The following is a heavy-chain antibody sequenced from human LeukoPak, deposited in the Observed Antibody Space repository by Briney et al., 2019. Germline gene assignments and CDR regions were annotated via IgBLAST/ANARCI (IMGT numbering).Heavy chain of an antibody. Sequence: PGGSLRLSCAASGFTFSSYGMHWVRQAPGKGLEWVAFIRYDGSNKYYADSVKGRFTISRDNSKNTLYLQMNSLRAEDTAVYYCAKLGAPWEGLNAFDIWGQGTMVTVSS. CDR1: GFTFSSYG. D-gene: IGHD1-26*01. CDR3: AKLGAPWEGLNAFDI. J-gene: IGHJ3*02. CDR2: IRYDGSNK. V-gene: IGHV3-30*02.